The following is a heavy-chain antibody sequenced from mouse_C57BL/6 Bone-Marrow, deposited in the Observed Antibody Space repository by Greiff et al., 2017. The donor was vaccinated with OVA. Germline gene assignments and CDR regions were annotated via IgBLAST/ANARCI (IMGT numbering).Heavy chain of an antibody. CDR1: GFTFSSYA. V-gene: IGHV5-4*01. J-gene: IGHJ3*01. CDR3: ARDENYGSSYGTWFAY. D-gene: IGHD1-1*01. CDR2: ISDGGSYT. Sequence: EVQLVESGGGLVKPGGSLKLSCAASGFTFSSYAMSWVRQTPEKRLEWVATISDGGSYTYYPDNVKGRFTISRDNAKNNLYLQMSHLKSEDTAMYYCARDENYGSSYGTWFAYWGQGTLVTVSA.